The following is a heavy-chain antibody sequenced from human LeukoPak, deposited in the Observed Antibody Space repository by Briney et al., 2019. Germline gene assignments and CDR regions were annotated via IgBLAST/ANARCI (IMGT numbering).Heavy chain of an antibody. CDR2: ISSSGSTI. Sequence: PGGSLRLSCAASGFTFSDYYMGWIRQAPGKGLEWVSYISSSGSTIYYADSVKGRFTISRDNAKNSLYLQMNSLRAEDTAVYYCARNGDYDFWSGRNWFDPWGQGTLVTVSS. J-gene: IGHJ5*02. D-gene: IGHD3-3*01. CDR1: GFTFSDYY. CDR3: ARNGDYDFWSGRNWFDP. V-gene: IGHV3-11*01.